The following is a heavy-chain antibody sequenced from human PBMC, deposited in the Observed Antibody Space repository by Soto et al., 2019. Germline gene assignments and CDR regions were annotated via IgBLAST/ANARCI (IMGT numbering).Heavy chain of an antibody. Sequence: EASVKVSCKASGYTFTSYGISWVRQAPGQGLEWMGWISAYNGNTNYAQKLQGRFTISRDNSKNTVNLQMNSLRAEDTAVYYCARDPWAADYWGQGTLVTVSS. CDR1: GYTFTSYG. D-gene: IGHD3-16*01. J-gene: IGHJ4*02. V-gene: IGHV1-18*01. CDR2: ISAYNGNT. CDR3: ARDPWAADY.